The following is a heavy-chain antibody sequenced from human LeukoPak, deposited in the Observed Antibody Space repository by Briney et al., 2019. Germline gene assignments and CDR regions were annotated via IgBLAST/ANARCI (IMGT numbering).Heavy chain of an antibody. Sequence: GRSLRLSCTVCAFTFSSYGMHWVRQGPGKGLEWVAVIWYDGSNKYYADSVKGRFTISRDNSKNTLYLQMNSLRTEDTAVYYCARDQAYFDYWGQGTLVNVSS. CDR2: IWYDGSNK. V-gene: IGHV3-33*01. J-gene: IGHJ4*02. CDR3: ARDQAYFDY. CDR1: AFTFSSYG.